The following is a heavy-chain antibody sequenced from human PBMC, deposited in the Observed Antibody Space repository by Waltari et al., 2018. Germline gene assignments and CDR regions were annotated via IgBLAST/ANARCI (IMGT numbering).Heavy chain of an antibody. J-gene: IGHJ6*02. CDR3: AIAAPKTYRSPVPGRDYYYGMDV. Sequence: EVQLVESGGNLVQPGESLRLSCAASGFTFSRFWMHWVRQGPGKGLVWGVLINNDGTRIGYADSVKGRFTSSRDNTKNTLYIQMKSLRAEDTCFYYCAIAAPKTYRSPVPGRDYYYGMDVWGQGTTVTVSS. D-gene: IGHD6-19*01. V-gene: IGHV3-74*01. CDR2: INNDGTRI. CDR1: GFTFSRFW.